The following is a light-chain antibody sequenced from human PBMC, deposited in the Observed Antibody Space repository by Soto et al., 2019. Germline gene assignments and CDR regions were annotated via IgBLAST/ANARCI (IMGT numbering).Light chain of an antibody. CDR2: RNN. V-gene: IGLV1-47*01. CDR1: SSNIGSNY. Sequence: QAVVTQPPSASGTPGQRVTISCSGSSSNIGSNYVYWYQQLPGTAPKLLIYRNNQRPSGVPDRFSGSKSGTSASLAISGLRSEDEADYYCAAWDDSLSGWVFGGGTK. CDR3: AAWDDSLSGWV. J-gene: IGLJ3*02.